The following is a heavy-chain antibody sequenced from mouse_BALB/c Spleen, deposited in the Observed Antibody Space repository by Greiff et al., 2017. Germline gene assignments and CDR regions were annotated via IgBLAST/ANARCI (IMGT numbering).Heavy chain of an antibody. V-gene: IGHV1-9*01. Sequence: QVQLQQSGAELMKPGASVKISCKATGYTFSSYWIEWVKQRPGHGLEWIGEILPGSGSTNYNEKFKGKATFTADTSSNTAYMQLSSLTSEDSAVYYCARWIYYCCGFAYWGQGTLVTVSA. J-gene: IGHJ3*01. CDR2: ILPGSGST. CDR3: ARWIYYCCGFAY. CDR1: GYTFSSYW. D-gene: IGHD2-1*01.